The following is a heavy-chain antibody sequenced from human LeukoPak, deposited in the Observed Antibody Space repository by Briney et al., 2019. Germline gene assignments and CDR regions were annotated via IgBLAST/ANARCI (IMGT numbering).Heavy chain of an antibody. CDR3: ARGRWSATTASYYLDF. J-gene: IGHJ4*02. CDR1: EYTFTDYA. V-gene: IGHV1-3*01. CDR2: INAGNGNT. D-gene: IGHD5-24*01. Sequence: ASVKVSCRASEYTFTDYAINWVRQAPGQRLEWMGWINAGNGNTRYSQRFQGRVTITRDTSASTAYMELSSLTSEDTAVYYCARGRWSATTASYYLDFWGQGTLVTVSS.